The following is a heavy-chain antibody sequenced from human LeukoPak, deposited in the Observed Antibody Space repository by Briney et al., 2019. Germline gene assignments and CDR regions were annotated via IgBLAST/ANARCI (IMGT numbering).Heavy chain of an antibody. CDR2: ISSSGSYI. Sequence: PGGSLRLSCAASGFSFSSYRMTWVRQAPGKALEWVSSISSSGSYIDYADSLKGRFTISRSNAWNSLYLQVNSLRADDTAVYFCARLLGTTTGYYYMDVWGKGTTVTVSS. V-gene: IGHV3-21*01. J-gene: IGHJ6*03. D-gene: IGHD1-1*01. CDR1: GFSFSSYR. CDR3: ARLLGTTTGYYYMDV.